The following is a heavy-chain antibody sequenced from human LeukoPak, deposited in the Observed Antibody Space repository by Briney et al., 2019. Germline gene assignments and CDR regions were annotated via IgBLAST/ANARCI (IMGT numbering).Heavy chain of an antibody. CDR1: GGSISSGSYY. V-gene: IGHV4-61*02. D-gene: IGHD3-10*01. J-gene: IGHJ4*02. CDR2: IYTSGST. CDR3: ASNRGVRGVAYYFDY. Sequence: NTSETLSLTCTVSGGSISSGSYYWSWIRQPAGKGLEWTGRIYTSGSTNYNPSLKSRVTISVDTSKNQFSLKLSSVTAADTAVYYCASNRGVRGVAYYFDYWGQGTLVTVSS.